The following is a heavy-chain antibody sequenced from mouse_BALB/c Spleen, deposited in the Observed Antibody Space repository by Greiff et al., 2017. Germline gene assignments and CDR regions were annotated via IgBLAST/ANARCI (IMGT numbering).Heavy chain of an antibody. CDR3: TRETNWYFDV. CDR1: GFTFSSYT. CDR2: ISSGGSYT. Sequence: EVMLVESGGGLVKPGGSLKLSCAASGFTFSSYTMSWVRQTPEKRLEWVATISSGGSYTYYPDSVKGRFTISRNNAKNTLYLQMSSLKSEDTAMYYCTRETNWYFDVWGAGTTVTVSS. D-gene: IGHD1-3*01. V-gene: IGHV5-6-4*01. J-gene: IGHJ1*01.